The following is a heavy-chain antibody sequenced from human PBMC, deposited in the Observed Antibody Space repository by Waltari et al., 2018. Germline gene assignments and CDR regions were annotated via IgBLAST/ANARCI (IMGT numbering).Heavy chain of an antibody. D-gene: IGHD5-18*01. CDR3: ARVTFAPVDTAMVYYYYYYMDV. Sequence: QVQLQQWGAGLLKPSETLSLTCAAYGGSFSGYYWSWIRQPPGKGLEWIGEINHSGSTNYNPSLKSRVTISVDTSKNQFSLKLSSVTAADTAVYYCARVTFAPVDTAMVYYYYYYMDVWGKGTTVTVSS. V-gene: IGHV4-34*01. J-gene: IGHJ6*03. CDR1: GGSFSGYY. CDR2: INHSGST.